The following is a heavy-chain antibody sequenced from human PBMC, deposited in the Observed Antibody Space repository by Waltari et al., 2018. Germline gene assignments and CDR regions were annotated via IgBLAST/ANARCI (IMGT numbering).Heavy chain of an antibody. CDR2: ITPYNGNT. Sequence: QMQLVQSGAEVRKPRPSVKVSCKASGYTFTYRYLHWVRQAPGQALEWMGRITPYNGNTDYAKKFQDRVTFSRDGSLTIYMEMTSLTPEDTAMYYCARTPLDDSGVEDAFALWGQGTMVTVSS. CDR3: ARTPLDDSGVEDAFAL. J-gene: IGHJ3*01. D-gene: IGHD1-1*01. CDR1: GYTFTYRY. V-gene: IGHV1-45*02.